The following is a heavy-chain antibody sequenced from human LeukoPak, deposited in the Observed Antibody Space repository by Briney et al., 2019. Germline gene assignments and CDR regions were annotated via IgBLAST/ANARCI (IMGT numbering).Heavy chain of an antibody. CDR1: GFTFSSYA. V-gene: IGHV3-23*01. D-gene: IGHD7-27*01. CDR3: AKGANWGSSGGDY. Sequence: PAGGSLRLSCAASGFTFSSYAMSWVRQAPGKGLEWVLGISGSGGSTYYADSAKGRFTISRDNSKNTLYLQMNSLRADDTAVYYSAKGANWGSSGGDYWGQGTLVTVSS. CDR2: ISGSGGST. J-gene: IGHJ4*02.